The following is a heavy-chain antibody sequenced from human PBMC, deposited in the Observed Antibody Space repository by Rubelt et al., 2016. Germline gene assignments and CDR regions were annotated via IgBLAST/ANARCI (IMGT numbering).Heavy chain of an antibody. D-gene: IGHD2-2*01. CDR2: ISGSGGST. CDR3: ATRLPANAFDI. Sequence: EVQLVESGGGLVQPGRSLRLSCAASGFTFDDYAMHWVRQAPGKGLEWVSAISGSGGSTYFADSGKGRFTILRDKSKDTLYLQMNSLRAEDTAVYYCATRLPANAFDIWGQGTMVTVSS. CDR1: GFTFDDYA. V-gene: IGHV3-23*04. J-gene: IGHJ3*02.